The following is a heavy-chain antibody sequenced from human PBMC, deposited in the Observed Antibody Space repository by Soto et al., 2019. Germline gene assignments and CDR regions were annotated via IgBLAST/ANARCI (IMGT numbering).Heavy chain of an antibody. CDR1: GFTFSSYS. D-gene: IGHD3-22*01. CDR2: ISSSSSYI. Sequence: GGSLRLSCAASGFTFSSYSMNWVRQAPGKGLEWVSSISSSSSYIYYADSVKGRFTISRDNAKNSLYLQMNSLRAEDTAVYYCERDYYYDSRGYQGQSYYYYALDVWDPWTTVPVS. V-gene: IGHV3-21*01. CDR3: ERDYYYDSRGYQGQSYYYYALDV. J-gene: IGHJ6*02.